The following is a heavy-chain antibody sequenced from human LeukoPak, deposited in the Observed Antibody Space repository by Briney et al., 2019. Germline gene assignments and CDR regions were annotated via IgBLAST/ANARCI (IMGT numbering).Heavy chain of an antibody. V-gene: IGHV3-7*01. CDR2: INPDGSHK. CDR3: VASILS. D-gene: IGHD3-3*02. Sequence: GGSLRLSCAASGFSFSRFWMGWVRQAPGKGLEWVANINPDGSHKNYVDSVKGRFTISRDNAKNALFLQMSSLRVEDTAVYYCVASILSWGQGTLVTVSS. J-gene: IGHJ4*02. CDR1: GFSFSRFW.